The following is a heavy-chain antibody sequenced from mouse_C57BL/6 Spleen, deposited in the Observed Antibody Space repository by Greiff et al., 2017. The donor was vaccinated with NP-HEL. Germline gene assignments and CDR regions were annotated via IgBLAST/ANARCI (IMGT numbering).Heavy chain of an antibody. CDR2: ISSGGSYT. V-gene: IGHV5-6*01. CDR1: GFTFSSYG. J-gene: IGHJ2*01. D-gene: IGHD1-1*01. Sequence: EVKLVESGGDLVKPGGSLKLSCAASGFTFSSYGMSWVRQTPDKRLEWVATISSGGSYTYYPDSVQGRFTISRDNAKNTLYLQMSSLKSEDTAMYYCARFTTVVAFDYWGQGTTLTVSS. CDR3: ARFTTVVAFDY.